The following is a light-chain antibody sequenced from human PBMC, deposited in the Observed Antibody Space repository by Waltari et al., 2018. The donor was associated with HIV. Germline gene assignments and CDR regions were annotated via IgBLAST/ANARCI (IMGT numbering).Light chain of an antibody. CDR1: SSHIGSNP. CDR2: STN. CDR3: AAWDDSLNGVV. V-gene: IGLV1-44*01. Sequence: QSVLTQPPSASGTPGQRVTISCSGSSSHIGSNPVNWYQQPPGTAPKLLIYSTNQRPSGVPDRFSGSKSGTSASLAISGLQSEDEADYYCAAWDDSLNGVVFGGGTKLTVL. J-gene: IGLJ2*01.